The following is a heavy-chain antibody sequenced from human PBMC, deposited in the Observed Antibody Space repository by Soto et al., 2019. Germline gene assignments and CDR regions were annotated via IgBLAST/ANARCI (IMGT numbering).Heavy chain of an antibody. CDR2: ISNDGSNE. D-gene: IGHD3-10*01. J-gene: IGHJ4*02. CDR3: AKGEVRGIIPSYFDY. Sequence: GGSLRLSCAGSGFAFRWFGMNWVRQAPGKGLEWVARISNDGSNEYYVDSVKGRFTISRDNSKNTLYLQMDSLRAEDTAVYYCAKGEVRGIIPSYFDYWGLGTLVTVSS. V-gene: IGHV3-30*18. CDR1: GFAFRWFG.